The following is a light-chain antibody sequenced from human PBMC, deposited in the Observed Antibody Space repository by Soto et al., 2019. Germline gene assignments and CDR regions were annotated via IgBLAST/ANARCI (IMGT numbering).Light chain of an antibody. CDR3: QQYDYLWT. Sequence: EIVLTQSPGTLSLSPGKRATLSCRASQSVSSTYLAWYQQKRGQGPRLLIHGASSRATGVPDRFSGSGSGTDFTLTISRLEPEDFAVYYCQQYDYLWTFGQGTKVEIK. CDR2: GAS. J-gene: IGKJ1*01. CDR1: QSVSSTY. V-gene: IGKV3-20*01.